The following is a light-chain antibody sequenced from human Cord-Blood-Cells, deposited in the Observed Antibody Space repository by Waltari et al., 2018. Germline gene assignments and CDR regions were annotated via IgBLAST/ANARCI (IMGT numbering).Light chain of an antibody. V-gene: IGLV2-23*03. CDR2: DGS. Sequence: QSALTQPASVSGSPGQSITISCTGTSSDVGSYNLVSWYQQHTGKAPKLMIYDGSKRPSGVSNRFSGSKSGNTASLTISGLQAEDEADYYCCSYAGSSTVFGTGTKVTVL. CDR3: CSYAGSSTV. CDR1: SSDVGSYNL. J-gene: IGLJ1*01.